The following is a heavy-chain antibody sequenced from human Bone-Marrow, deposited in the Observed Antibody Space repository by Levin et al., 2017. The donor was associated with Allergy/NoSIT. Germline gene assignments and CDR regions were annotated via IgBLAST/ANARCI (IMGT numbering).Heavy chain of an antibody. CDR3: ARLLNWGSERPPDAFDI. J-gene: IGHJ3*02. D-gene: IGHD7-27*01. Sequence: SETLSLTCTVSGGSISSSSDYWGWIRQPPGTGLEWIGSIYSSGSTYYNPSLKSRVTISVDTSKNQFSLKLSSVTAADTAVYYCARLLNWGSERPPDAFDIWGQGTMVTVSS. CDR1: GGSISSSSDY. CDR2: IYSSGST. V-gene: IGHV4-39*01.